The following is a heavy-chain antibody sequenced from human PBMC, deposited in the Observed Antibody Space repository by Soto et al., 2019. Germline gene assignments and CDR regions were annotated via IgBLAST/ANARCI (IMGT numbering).Heavy chain of an antibody. V-gene: IGHV3-74*03. CDR2: INTDGSIT. J-gene: IGHJ4*02. CDR3: ARDGEGF. Sequence: EVQLVESGGGFVQPGGSLRVSCVASGFSFSSHWMHWVRRVPGRGLVWVSRINTDGSITEYVDSVKGRFTMSRDNAKNTLYLQMNSLRVEDTAVYYCARDGEGFWGQGTLVTVSS. D-gene: IGHD2-21*01. CDR1: GFSFSSHW.